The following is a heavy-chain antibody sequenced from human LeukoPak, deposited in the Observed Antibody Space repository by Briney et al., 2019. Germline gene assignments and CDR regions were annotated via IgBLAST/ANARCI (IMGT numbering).Heavy chain of an antibody. J-gene: IGHJ6*03. CDR3: ARTAEKLITGTTTVFRDYYYYYYMDV. CDR1: GFTFDDYA. V-gene: IGHV3-9*01. CDR2: ISWNSGSI. Sequence: GRSLRLSCAASGFTFDDYAMHWVRQAPGKGLEWVSGISWNSGSIVYADSVKGRFTISRDNAKNSLYLQMNSLRAEDTAVYYCARTAEKLITGTTTVFRDYYYYYYMDVWGKGTTVTVSS. D-gene: IGHD1-7*01.